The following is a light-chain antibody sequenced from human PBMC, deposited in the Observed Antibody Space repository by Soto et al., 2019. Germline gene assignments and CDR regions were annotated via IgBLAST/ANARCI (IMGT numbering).Light chain of an antibody. CDR2: EGT. CDR1: SSDIGRYKF. J-gene: IGLJ2*01. CDR3: SSSTNTNTLVI. V-gene: IGLV2-14*01. Sequence: QSVLTQPASVSGSPVQSITISCTGTSSDIGRYKFVSWFQQHPGKAPKLMIFEGTNRPSGVSNRFSGSKSGNTASLTISGLQAEDEAIYFCSSSTNTNTLVIFGGGTQLNVL.